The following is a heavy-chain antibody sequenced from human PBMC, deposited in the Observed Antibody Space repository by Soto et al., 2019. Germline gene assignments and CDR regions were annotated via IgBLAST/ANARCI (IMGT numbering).Heavy chain of an antibody. CDR3: AREDPAGLADY. CDR1: GYTFTSYG. D-gene: IGHD6-19*01. Sequence: ASVKVSCKGSGYTFTSYGISCVRQAPGQGLEWMGWISAYNGNTNYAQKLQGRVTMTTDTSTSTAYMELRSLRSVDTAVYYCAREDPAGLADYWGQGTLVTVSS. V-gene: IGHV1-18*01. J-gene: IGHJ4*02. CDR2: ISAYNGNT.